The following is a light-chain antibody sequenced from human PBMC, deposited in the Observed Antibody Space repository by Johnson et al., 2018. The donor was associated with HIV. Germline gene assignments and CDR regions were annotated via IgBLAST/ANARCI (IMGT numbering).Light chain of an antibody. CDR3: GTWDSSLSDYV. Sequence: QPVLTQPPSVSAAPGHRVTVSCSGRSSNIANNYVSWYQQFPGEAPKLLIYENNKRPSGIPDRFSGSKSGTSATLGITGLQTGDEADYYCGTWDSSLSDYVFGAGTKVTVL. V-gene: IGLV1-51*01. CDR1: SSNIANNY. J-gene: IGLJ1*01. CDR2: ENN.